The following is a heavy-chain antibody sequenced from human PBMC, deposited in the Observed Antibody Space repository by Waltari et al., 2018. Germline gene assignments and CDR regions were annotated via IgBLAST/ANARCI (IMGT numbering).Heavy chain of an antibody. CDR1: GGTFNIYP. CDR3: ARGADF. J-gene: IGHJ4*02. V-gene: IGHV1-69*08. CDR2: IVPMFGTT. Sequence: QVHLVQSGAEVKKPGSSVKVSCKASGGTFNIYPISWVRQAPGQGLEWMGRIVPMFGTTDYAQNFQDRLTITADKSTNTAYMELNSLKSEDTAVYYCARGADFWGQGTLVTVSS.